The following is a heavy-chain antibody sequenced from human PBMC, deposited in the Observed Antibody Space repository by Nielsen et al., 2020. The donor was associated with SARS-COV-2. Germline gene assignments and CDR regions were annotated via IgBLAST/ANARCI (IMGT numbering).Heavy chain of an antibody. J-gene: IGHJ4*02. CDR2: INPNSGGT. V-gene: IGHV1-2*06. CDR1: GYNFTSYA. CDR3: AKDAREVGIFDY. D-gene: IGHD1-26*01. Sequence: ASVKVSCKASGYNFTSYALNWVRQAPGQGLEWMGRINPNSGGTNYAQRFKGRVILTTDTSISTAYMDLSRLRSDDPAVSFCAKDAREVGIFDYWGQGTVVSVSS.